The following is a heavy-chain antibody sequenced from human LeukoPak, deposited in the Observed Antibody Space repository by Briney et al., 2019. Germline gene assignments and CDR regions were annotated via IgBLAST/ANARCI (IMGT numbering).Heavy chain of an antibody. V-gene: IGHV3-15*01. CDR1: GFTFSNAW. CDR3: TTALTVAFDI. D-gene: IGHD4-17*01. CDR2: IKSKTDGGTT. J-gene: IGHJ3*02. Sequence: GGSLRLSCAASGFTFSNAWMSWVRQAPGKGLEWVSRIKSKTDGGTTDYAAPVKGRFTISRDDSKNTLYLQMNSLKTEDTAVYYCTTALTVAFDIWGQGTMVTVSS.